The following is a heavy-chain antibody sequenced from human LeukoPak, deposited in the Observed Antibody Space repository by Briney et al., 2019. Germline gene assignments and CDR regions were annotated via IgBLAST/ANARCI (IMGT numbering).Heavy chain of an antibody. V-gene: IGHV4-30-2*01. D-gene: IGHD2-2*01. Sequence: PSETLSLTCTVSGGSISSGGYYWSWIRQPPGKGLEWIGYIYHSGSTYYNSSLKSRVTISVDRSKNQFSLKLSSVTAADTAVYYCASVPGVVVPAAHYYFDYWGQGTLVTVSS. CDR1: GGSISSGGYY. CDR2: IYHSGST. J-gene: IGHJ4*02. CDR3: ASVPGVVVPAAHYYFDY.